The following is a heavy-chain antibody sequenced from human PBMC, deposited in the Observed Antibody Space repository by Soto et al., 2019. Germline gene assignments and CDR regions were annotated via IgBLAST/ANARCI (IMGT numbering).Heavy chain of an antibody. Sequence: QLQLQESGSGLVKPSQTLSLTCAVSGGSISSGGYSWSWIRQPPGKGLEWIGYIYYGSTYYNPSLNSRVTLSVDRSKNQFSLKLSSVTAADTAVYYCASTPDIWGQGTMVTVSS. CDR1: GGSISSGGYS. V-gene: IGHV4-30-2*01. CDR2: IYYGST. J-gene: IGHJ3*02. CDR3: ASTPDI.